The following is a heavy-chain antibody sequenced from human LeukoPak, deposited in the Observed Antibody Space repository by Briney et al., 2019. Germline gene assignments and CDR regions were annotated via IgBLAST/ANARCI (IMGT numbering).Heavy chain of an antibody. CDR1: GGSISSYY. V-gene: IGHV4-34*01. CDR3: ASPGGDCSSTSCYTLLY. CDR2: INHSGST. Sequence: SETLSLTCTVSGGSISSYYWSWIRQPAGKGLEWIGEINHSGSTNYNPSLKSRVTISVDTSKNQFSLKLSSVTAADTAVYYCASPGGDCSSTSCYTLLYWGQGTLVTVSS. D-gene: IGHD2-2*02. J-gene: IGHJ4*02.